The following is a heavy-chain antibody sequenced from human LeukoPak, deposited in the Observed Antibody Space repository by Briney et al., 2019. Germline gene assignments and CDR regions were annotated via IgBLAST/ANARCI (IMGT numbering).Heavy chain of an antibody. CDR1: GFTFSTYG. Sequence: PGGSLRLSCAASGFTFSTYGMHWVRQAPGKGLEWVAVISYDGSNEYYADSVKGRFTVSRGNSKNTLHLQMNSLRPEDTAVYYCTKRPQESAFDIWGQGTMVTVSS. CDR2: ISYDGSNE. CDR3: TKRPQESAFDI. J-gene: IGHJ3*02. V-gene: IGHV3-30*18.